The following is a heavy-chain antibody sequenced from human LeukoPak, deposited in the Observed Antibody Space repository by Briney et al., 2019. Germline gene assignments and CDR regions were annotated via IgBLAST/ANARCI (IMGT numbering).Heavy chain of an antibody. CDR3: ARSGYSSGWYSEGIGY. CDR2: INPDGTTT. CDR1: GFTFSNHW. V-gene: IGHV3-7*01. J-gene: IGHJ4*02. D-gene: IGHD6-19*01. Sequence: PGGSLRLSCAASGFTFSNHWMSWVRQAPGKGLEWVANINPDGTTTRYVHSVKGRFTISRDNAKNSLYLQMNSLRAEDTAVYYCARSGYSSGWYSEGIGYWGQGTLVTVSS.